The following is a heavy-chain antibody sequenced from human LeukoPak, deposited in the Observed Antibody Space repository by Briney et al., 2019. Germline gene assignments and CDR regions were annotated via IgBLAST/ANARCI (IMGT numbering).Heavy chain of an antibody. CDR3: AKIPYSSGWVQNWFDP. CDR2: ISGSGGST. D-gene: IGHD6-19*01. V-gene: IGHV3-23*01. J-gene: IGHJ5*02. Sequence: GGSLRLSCAASGFTFSSYAMTWVRQAPGKGLEWISAISGSGGSTYYADSVKGRFTISRDNSKNTLYLQMNSLRAEDTAVYYCAKIPYSSGWVQNWFDPWGQGTLVTVSS. CDR1: GFTFSSYA.